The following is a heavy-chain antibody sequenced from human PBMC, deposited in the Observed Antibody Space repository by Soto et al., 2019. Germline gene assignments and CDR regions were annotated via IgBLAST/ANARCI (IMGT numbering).Heavy chain of an antibody. V-gene: IGHV1-8*01. CDR2: MNPNSGDA. J-gene: IGHJ4*02. Sequence: QVQLVQSGAEVKKPGASVKVSCKASGYTFTSYDINWVRQATGQGLEWVGWMNPNSGDAGSAQKFQGRVTMTRDTSITTAYMELCGLRFEDTAVYYCARGGAAGFDSWGQGTLVTVSS. D-gene: IGHD6-13*01. CDR1: GYTFTSYD. CDR3: ARGGAAGFDS.